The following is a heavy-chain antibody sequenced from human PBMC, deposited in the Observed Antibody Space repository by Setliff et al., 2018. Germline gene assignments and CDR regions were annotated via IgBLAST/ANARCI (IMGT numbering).Heavy chain of an antibody. CDR2: INHSGST. V-gene: IGHV4-34*01. CDR3: ARQPEGGYYDSSGYYGMAPYYFDY. Sequence: SETLSLTCAVYGGSFSGYYWSWIRQPPGKGLEWIGEINHSGSTNYNPSLKSRVTISVDTSKNQFSLTLSSVTAADTAVYYCARQPEGGYYDSSGYYGMAPYYFDYWGQGTQVTVSS. D-gene: IGHD3-22*01. J-gene: IGHJ4*02. CDR1: GGSFSGYY.